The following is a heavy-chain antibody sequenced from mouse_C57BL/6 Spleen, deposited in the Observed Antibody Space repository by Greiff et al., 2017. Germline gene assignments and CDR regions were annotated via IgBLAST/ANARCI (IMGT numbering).Heavy chain of an antibody. CDR1: GFTFSSYA. J-gene: IGHJ1*03. D-gene: IGHD1-1*01. Sequence: EVQVVASGGGLVKPGGSLKLSCAASGFTFSSYAMSWVRQTPEKRLEWVATISDGGSYTYYPDNVKGRFTISRDNAKNNLYLQMSHLKSEDTAMYYCARDYYGSSYWYFDVWGTGTTVTVSS. CDR2: ISDGGSYT. CDR3: ARDYYGSSYWYFDV. V-gene: IGHV5-4*01.